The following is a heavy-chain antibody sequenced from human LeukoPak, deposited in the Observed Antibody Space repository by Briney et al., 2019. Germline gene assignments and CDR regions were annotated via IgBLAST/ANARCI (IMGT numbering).Heavy chain of an antibody. Sequence: SETLSLTCAVYGGSFSGYYWSWIRQPSGKGLEWVGEINHSGSTNYNPSLKSRVTISVDTSKNQFSLELSSVTAADTAVYYCARSVNCNGGSCYSGVSTKFDYWGQGTLVTVSS. CDR1: GGSFSGYY. V-gene: IGHV4-34*01. D-gene: IGHD2-15*01. CDR2: INHSGST. J-gene: IGHJ4*02. CDR3: ARSVNCNGGSCYSGVSTKFDY.